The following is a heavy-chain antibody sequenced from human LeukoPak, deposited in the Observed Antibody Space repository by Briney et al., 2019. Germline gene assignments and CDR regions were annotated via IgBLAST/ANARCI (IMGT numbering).Heavy chain of an antibody. Sequence: ASVKVSCKASGYTFNGYYMHWVRQAPGQGLEWMGWINPNSGGTKYAQKFQGRVTMTRDTSISTAYMELSRLRSDDTAVYYCARVLSVDAFDIWGQGTMVTVSS. J-gene: IGHJ3*02. CDR2: INPNSGGT. CDR1: GYTFNGYY. D-gene: IGHD3-10*01. V-gene: IGHV1-2*02. CDR3: ARVLSVDAFDI.